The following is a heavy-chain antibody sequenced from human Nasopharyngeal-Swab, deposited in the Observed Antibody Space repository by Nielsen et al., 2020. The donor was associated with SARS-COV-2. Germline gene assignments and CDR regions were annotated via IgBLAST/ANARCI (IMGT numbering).Heavy chain of an antibody. CDR2: ISASDYTT. Sequence: GGSLRLSCSASGFTFRSYAISWVRQAPGKGLEWVSVISASDYTTYYADSVKGRFTISRDNSKNTVNLQMNSLRAEDTAIYYCANLYPNYFDYWGQGTLVTVSS. CDR3: ANLYPNYFDY. J-gene: IGHJ4*02. D-gene: IGHD2-2*01. CDR1: GFTFRSYA. V-gene: IGHV3-23*01.